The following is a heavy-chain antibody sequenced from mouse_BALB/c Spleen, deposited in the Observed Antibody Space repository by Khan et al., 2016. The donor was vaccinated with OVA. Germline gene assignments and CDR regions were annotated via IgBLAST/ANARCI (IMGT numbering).Heavy chain of an antibody. CDR3: TRGYGNYVRYYFDY. Sequence: EVQLQQSGPELEKPGASVKISCKASGYSFTGYNMNWVQQSNGKSLEWIGNIDPYYGGATYNQKFKGKATLPVDKSSRTAYLTLKSLTSEASAAYYCTRGYGNYVRYYFDYWGQGTTLTGSS. D-gene: IGHD2-10*02. V-gene: IGHV1-39*01. CDR1: GYSFTGYN. J-gene: IGHJ2*01. CDR2: IDPYYGGA.